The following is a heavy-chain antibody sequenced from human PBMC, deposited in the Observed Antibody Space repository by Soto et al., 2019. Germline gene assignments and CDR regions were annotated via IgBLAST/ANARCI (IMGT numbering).Heavy chain of an antibody. CDR2: IYYSGTT. D-gene: IGHD2-8*01. J-gene: IGHJ4*02. CDR3: ARRALPQCINGVCYKDGFWDY. V-gene: IGHV4-31*03. CDR1: GGSVSSGGYY. Sequence: PSETLSLTCTVSGGSVSSGGYYWSWLRQHPGTGLEWIGYIYYSGTTYFDPSLKSRASISLDTSKNEFSLKLTSVTAADTAVYYCARRALPQCINGVCYKDGFWDYWGQGALVTVSS.